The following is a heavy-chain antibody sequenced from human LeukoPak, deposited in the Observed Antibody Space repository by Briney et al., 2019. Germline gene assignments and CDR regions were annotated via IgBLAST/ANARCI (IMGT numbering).Heavy chain of an antibody. Sequence: SETLSLTCTVSGGSISSYYWSWIRQPPGKGLEWIGYIYYSGSTNYNPSLKSRVTISVDTSKNQFSLELRYVPAADTAVYYCASHFDSSSWYNWFDPWGQGNLVTVSS. J-gene: IGHJ5*02. D-gene: IGHD6-13*01. V-gene: IGHV4-59*08. CDR2: IYYSGST. CDR1: GGSISSYY. CDR3: ASHFDSSSWYNWFDP.